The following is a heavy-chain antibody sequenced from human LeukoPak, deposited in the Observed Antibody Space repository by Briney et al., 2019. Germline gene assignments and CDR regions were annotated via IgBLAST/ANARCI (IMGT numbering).Heavy chain of an antibody. Sequence: GGSLRLSCAASGLTFSNYAMSWVRQAPGKGLEWVSSIRGDVGGGGTSYIDSVKGRFTVYRDNSKNTLCLQMNSLRAGDTAVYYCAKDPNGDYVGAFDSWGQGTLVTVSS. CDR1: GLTFSNYA. CDR2: IRGDVGGGGT. D-gene: IGHD4-17*01. CDR3: AKDPNGDYVGAFDS. V-gene: IGHV3-23*01. J-gene: IGHJ3*01.